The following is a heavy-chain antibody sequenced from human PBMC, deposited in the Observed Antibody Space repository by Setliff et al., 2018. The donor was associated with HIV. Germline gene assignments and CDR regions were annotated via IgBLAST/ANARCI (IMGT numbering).Heavy chain of an antibody. CDR2: ILDKANNYAT. CDR3: ARKYYDSSGQPSDAFDI. J-gene: IGHJ3*02. CDR1: GFTFSGSA. Sequence: GGSLRLSCAASGFTFSGSAMHWVRQASGKGLEWVGRILDKANNYATAYAASLEGRFTISRDDSKNTAYLQMSSLKTEDTAVYYCARKYYDSSGQPSDAFDIWGQGTLVTVSS. V-gene: IGHV3-73*01. D-gene: IGHD3-22*01.